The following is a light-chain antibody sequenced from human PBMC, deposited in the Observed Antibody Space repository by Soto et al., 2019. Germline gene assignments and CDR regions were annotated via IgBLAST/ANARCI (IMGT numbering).Light chain of an antibody. J-gene: IGLJ1*01. V-gene: IGLV2-8*01. Sequence: QSALTQPPSASGSPGQSVAISCTGTSSDVGGYNYVSWYQQHPGKAPKLMIYEVNKRPSGVPDRYSGSRSGNTASLTVSGRQADDEDDYYCSSYAGRSNVFGNGTKRTVL. CDR2: EVN. CDR1: SSDVGGYNY. CDR3: SSYAGRSNV.